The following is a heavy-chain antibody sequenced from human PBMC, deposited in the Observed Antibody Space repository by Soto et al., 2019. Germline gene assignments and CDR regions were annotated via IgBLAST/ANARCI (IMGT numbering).Heavy chain of an antibody. CDR1: GGSISSSNW. CDR3: ARGEEAVAGDDAFDI. D-gene: IGHD6-19*01. V-gene: IGHV4-4*02. CDR2: IYHSGST. J-gene: IGHJ3*02. Sequence: QVQLQESGPGLVKPSGTLSLTCAVSGGSISSSNWWSWVRQPPGKGLEWIGEIYHSGSTNYNPSLKSPVTIAVAKSKNQFSLQLRSVTAADTAVYYCARGEEAVAGDDAFDIWGQGTMVTVSS.